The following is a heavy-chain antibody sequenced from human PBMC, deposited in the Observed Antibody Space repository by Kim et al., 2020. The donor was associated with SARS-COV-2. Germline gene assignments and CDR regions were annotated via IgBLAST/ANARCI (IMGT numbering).Heavy chain of an antibody. V-gene: IGHV5-51*01. CDR1: GYSFTSYW. D-gene: IGHD3-22*01. J-gene: IGHJ3*02. Sequence: GESLKISCKGSGYSFTSYWIGWVRQMPGKGLEWMGIIYPGDSDTRYSPSFQGQVTISADKSISTAYLQWSSLKASDTAMYYCARNYYDSSDPYGLGSDAFDIWGQGTMVTVSS. CDR3: ARNYYDSSDPYGLGSDAFDI. CDR2: IYPGDSDT.